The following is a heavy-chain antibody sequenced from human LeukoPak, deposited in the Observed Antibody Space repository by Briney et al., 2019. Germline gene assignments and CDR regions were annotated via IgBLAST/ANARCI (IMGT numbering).Heavy chain of an antibody. CDR3: ARDLDIVVVPASWFYP. CDR1: GFTFTSYP. J-gene: IGHJ5*02. CDR2: IGGSGGTT. Sequence: GGSLRLSCAVSGFTFTSYPMSWVRQAPGKGLEWVSDIGGSGGTTYYADSVKGRFTISRDDAKNSLSLQMNSLRAEDTAVYYCARDLDIVVVPASWFYPWGQGTLVTVSS. V-gene: IGHV3-23*01. D-gene: IGHD2-2*03.